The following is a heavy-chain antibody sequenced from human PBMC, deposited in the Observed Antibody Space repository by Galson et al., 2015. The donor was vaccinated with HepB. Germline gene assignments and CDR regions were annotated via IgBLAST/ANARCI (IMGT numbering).Heavy chain of an antibody. Sequence: SLRLSCAASGFTFSSYGMHWVRQAPGKGLEWVAVIWYDGGNKYYADSVKGRFTISRGNSKNTLYLQMNSLRAEDTAVYYCARDKGFGSSWSYYYGMDVWGQGTTVTVSS. J-gene: IGHJ6*02. D-gene: IGHD6-13*01. V-gene: IGHV3-33*08. CDR3: ARDKGFGSSWSYYYGMDV. CDR1: GFTFSSYG. CDR2: IWYDGGNK.